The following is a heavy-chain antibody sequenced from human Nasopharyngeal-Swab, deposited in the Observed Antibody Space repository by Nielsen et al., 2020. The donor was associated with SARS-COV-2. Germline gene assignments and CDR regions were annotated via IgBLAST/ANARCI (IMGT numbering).Heavy chain of an antibody. CDR2: ISAYNGNT. CDR3: ARVGPYSDILTGYPPGY. J-gene: IGHJ4*02. D-gene: IGHD3-9*01. CDR1: GYTFTSYA. Sequence: ASVKVSCKASGYTFTSYAMHWVRQAPGQRLEWMGWISAYNGNTNYAQKLQGRVTMTTDTSTSTAYMELRSLRSDDTAVYYCARVGPYSDILTGYPPGYWGQGTLVTVSS. V-gene: IGHV1-18*01.